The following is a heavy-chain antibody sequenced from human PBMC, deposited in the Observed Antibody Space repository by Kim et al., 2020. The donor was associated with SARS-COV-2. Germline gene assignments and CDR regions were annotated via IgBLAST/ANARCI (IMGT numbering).Heavy chain of an antibody. CDR1: GGTFSSYA. V-gene: IGHV1-69*06. Sequence: SVKVSCKASGGTFSSYAISWVRQAPGQGLEWMGGIIPIFGTANYAQKFQGRVTITADKSTSTAYMELSSLRSEDTAVYYCARDINGYNSYYGMDVWGQGTTVTVSS. D-gene: IGHD5-12*01. CDR2: IIPIFGTA. J-gene: IGHJ6*02. CDR3: ARDINGYNSYYGMDV.